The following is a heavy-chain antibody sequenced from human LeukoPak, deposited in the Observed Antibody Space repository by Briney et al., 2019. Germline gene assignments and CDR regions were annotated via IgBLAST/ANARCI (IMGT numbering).Heavy chain of an antibody. CDR3: ARGGYCSGGSCYPIDY. V-gene: IGHV1-2*02. CDR2: INPNTGGT. Sequence: ASVKVSCKASGYTFTAYYIHWVRQAPGQGLEWMGWINPNTGGTNYARKFQGRVTMTRDTSISTASMELSRLRSGDTAVYYCARGGYCSGGSCYPIDYWGQGTLVTVSS. D-gene: IGHD2-15*01. J-gene: IGHJ4*02. CDR1: GYTFTAYY.